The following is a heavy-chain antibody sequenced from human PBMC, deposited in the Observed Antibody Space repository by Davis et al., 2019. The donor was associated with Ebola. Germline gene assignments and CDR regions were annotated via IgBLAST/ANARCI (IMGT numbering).Heavy chain of an antibody. CDR1: GFTFSSYS. CDR2: ISSSSSYI. V-gene: IGHV3-21*01. CDR3: ARGFLRVDY. Sequence: GESLKISCAASGFTFSSYSMNWVRQAPGKGLEWVSSISSSSSYIYHADSVKGRFTISRDNAKNSLYLQMNSLRAEDTAVYYCARGFLRVDYWGQGTLVTVSS. J-gene: IGHJ4*02.